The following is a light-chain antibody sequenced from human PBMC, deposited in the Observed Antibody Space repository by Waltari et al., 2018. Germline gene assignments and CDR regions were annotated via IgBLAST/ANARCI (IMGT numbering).Light chain of an antibody. CDR3: CSYAGSYTYV. CDR1: SSDVGGYNY. J-gene: IGLJ1*01. CDR2: DVS. V-gene: IGLV2-11*01. Sequence: QSALTQPRSVSGSPGQSVTISCTGTSSDVGGYNYVSWYQQHQVKAPKLMIYDVSKWPAGVPVLFSGSKSGNTASLTISGLQAEDEADYYCCSYAGSYTYVFGTGTKVTVL.